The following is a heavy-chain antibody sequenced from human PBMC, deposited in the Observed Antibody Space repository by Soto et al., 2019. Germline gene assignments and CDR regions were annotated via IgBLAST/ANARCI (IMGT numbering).Heavy chain of an antibody. J-gene: IGHJ6*02. V-gene: IGHV3-53*01. D-gene: IGHD3-10*01. CDR3: AELLLDV. CDR2: IYAGGTT. CDR1: GLTVGSNY. Sequence: EVPLVESGGGLIQPGKSLRLSCAASGLTVGSNYMSWVRQAPGKGLEWVSVIYAGGTTYYADSVKGRFTISRDNSKTPLYLQMNSLRAEDTAVYYCAELLLDVWGQGTTVTVSS.